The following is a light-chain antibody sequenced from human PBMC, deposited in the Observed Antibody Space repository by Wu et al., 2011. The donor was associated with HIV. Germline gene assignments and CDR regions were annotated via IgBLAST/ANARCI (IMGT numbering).Light chain of an antibody. Sequence: EVVLTQSPGTLSLSPGERATLSCRASQSVSSSYLAWYQQKPGQAPRLLIYDASNRATGVPARFSGSGSGTDFTLTISSVQPEDVAVYYCQQYNDWWGAYVHFGQGPSWRSN. CDR2: DAS. CDR1: QSVSSSY. J-gene: IGKJ2*01. V-gene: IGKV3-20*01. CDR3: QQYNDWWGAYVH.